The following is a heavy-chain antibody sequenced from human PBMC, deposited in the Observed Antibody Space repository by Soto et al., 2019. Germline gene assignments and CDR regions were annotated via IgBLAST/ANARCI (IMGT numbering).Heavy chain of an antibody. CDR1: GYTFTSYG. CDR3: ARGARGGADRSYNWFDP. Sequence: QVQLVQSGAEVKKPGASVKVSCKASGYTFTSYGTSWVRQAPGQGLDWMGWISAYNGNTNYAPKLQGRVTMTTDTSKSPAYMELRSLRSDATAVYYCARGARGGADRSYNWFDPCGHGTLVTVSS. D-gene: IGHD3-16*02. CDR2: ISAYNGNT. J-gene: IGHJ5*02. V-gene: IGHV1-18*04.